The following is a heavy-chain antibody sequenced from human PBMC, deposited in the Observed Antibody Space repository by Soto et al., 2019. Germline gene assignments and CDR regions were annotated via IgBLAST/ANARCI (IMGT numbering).Heavy chain of an antibody. CDR2: IYTSGST. J-gene: IGHJ4*02. CDR1: GGSISSYY. V-gene: IGHV4-4*07. Sequence: SETLSLTCTVSGGSISSYYWSWIRQPAGKXLEWIGRIYTSGSTNYNPSLKSRVTMSVDTSKNQFSLKLSSVTAADTAVYYCARDRRYCSGGSCYSSPYFDYWGQGSLVTVS. D-gene: IGHD2-15*01. CDR3: ARDRRYCSGGSCYSSPYFDY.